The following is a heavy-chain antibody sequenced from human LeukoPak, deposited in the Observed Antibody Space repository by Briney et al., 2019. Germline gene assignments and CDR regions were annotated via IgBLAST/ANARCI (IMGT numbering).Heavy chain of an antibody. CDR2: IYYSGST. Sequence: PSETLSLTCTVSGGSVSSGSYYWSWIRQPPGKGLEWIGYIYYSGSTNYNPSLKSRVTISVDTSKNQFSLKLSSVTAADTAVYYCARARRDRGYSYYYFDYWGQGTLVTVSS. CDR3: ARARRDRGYSYYYFDY. CDR1: GGSVSSGSYY. V-gene: IGHV4-61*01. J-gene: IGHJ4*02. D-gene: IGHD5-18*01.